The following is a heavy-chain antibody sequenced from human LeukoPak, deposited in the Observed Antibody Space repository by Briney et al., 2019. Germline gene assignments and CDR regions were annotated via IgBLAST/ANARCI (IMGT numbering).Heavy chain of an antibody. Sequence: SETLSLTCTVSGGSSSNDYWSWIRQPPGKGLEWIGYIYHNGKTNYNPSLKSRLTISLDTSKTQFSLNLNSMTAADTAIYYCARASEGIGFFDYWGQGILVTVSS. V-gene: IGHV4-59*01. CDR2: IYHNGKT. D-gene: IGHD2-2*03. CDR3: ARASEGIGFFDY. CDR1: GGSSSNDY. J-gene: IGHJ4*02.